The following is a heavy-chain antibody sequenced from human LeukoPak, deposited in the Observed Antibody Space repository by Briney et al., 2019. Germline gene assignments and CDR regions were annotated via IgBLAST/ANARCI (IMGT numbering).Heavy chain of an antibody. J-gene: IGHJ3*02. CDR3: ARAGGVITTDDAFDI. CDR2: INPNSGGT. Sequence: ASVKVSCKASGYTFTGYYMHWVRQAPGQGLEWMGWINPNSGGTNYAQKFQGRVTMTRDTSISTAYMELRSLRSDDTAVYYCARAGGVITTDDAFDIWGQGTMVTVSS. D-gene: IGHD3-22*01. V-gene: IGHV1-2*02. CDR1: GYTFTGYY.